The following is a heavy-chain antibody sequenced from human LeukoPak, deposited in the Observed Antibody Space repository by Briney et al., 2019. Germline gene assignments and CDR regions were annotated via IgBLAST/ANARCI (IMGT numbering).Heavy chain of an antibody. Sequence: SETLSLTCSVSGGSIGSSYRIWIRQPPGKGLEWIGYIYNSGSTNYSPSLKSRVSISVATPKNQFSLRLSSVTAADTGVYFCARQSLDVTRYTFDYWGQGILVTVSS. CDR3: ARQSLDVTRYTFDY. CDR1: GGSIGSSY. V-gene: IGHV4-59*01. D-gene: IGHD5-18*01. CDR2: IYNSGST. J-gene: IGHJ4*02.